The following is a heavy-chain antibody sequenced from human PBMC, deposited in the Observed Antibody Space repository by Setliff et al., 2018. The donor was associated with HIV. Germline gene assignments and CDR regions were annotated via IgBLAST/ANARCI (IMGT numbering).Heavy chain of an antibody. D-gene: IGHD3-22*01. Sequence: SVKVSCKGSGDTFTTYVVSWVRQAPGQGLEWMGGRSPILSTTNYAQKFQGRVTITTDESTSRAYMELSSLRSEDTAVYYCAITSRGYSLQRGGAFDIWGQGTQVTVS. V-gene: IGHV1-69*05. CDR2: RSPILSTT. J-gene: IGHJ3*02. CDR1: GDTFTTYV. CDR3: AITSRGYSLQRGGAFDI.